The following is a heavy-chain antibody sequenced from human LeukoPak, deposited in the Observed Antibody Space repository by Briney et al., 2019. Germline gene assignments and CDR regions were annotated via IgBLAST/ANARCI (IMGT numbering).Heavy chain of an antibody. CDR2: IYHSGST. D-gene: IGHD2-15*01. Sequence: SETLSLTCAVSGGSISSSNWWSWVPQPPGKGLEWIGEIYHSGSTNYNPSLKSRVTISVDKSKNQFSLKLSSVTAADTAVYYCAREARYCSGGSCYSSVFDPWGQGTLVTVSS. CDR3: AREARYCSGGSCYSSVFDP. J-gene: IGHJ5*02. V-gene: IGHV4-4*02. CDR1: GGSISSSNW.